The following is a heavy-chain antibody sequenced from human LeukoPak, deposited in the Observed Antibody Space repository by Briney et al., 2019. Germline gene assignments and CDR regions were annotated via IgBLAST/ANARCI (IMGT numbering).Heavy chain of an antibody. CDR3: TRMLLWESSGYRPSDY. Sequence: GGSLRLSCVTSGFSFSNYWMSWVRQAPGKGRAGVAKVKEYGSEKKYVASVKGRFTIFRENARNAVHLEMNSLRAEYTAVYYCTRMLLWESSGYRPSDYWGQGTLVTVSS. D-gene: IGHD3-22*01. CDR1: GFSFSNYW. CDR2: VKEYGSEK. J-gene: IGHJ4*02. V-gene: IGHV3-7*01.